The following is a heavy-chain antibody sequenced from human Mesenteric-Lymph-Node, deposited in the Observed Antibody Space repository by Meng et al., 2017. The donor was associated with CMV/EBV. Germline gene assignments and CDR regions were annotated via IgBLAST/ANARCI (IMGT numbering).Heavy chain of an antibody. Sequence: VSGGSISRGEYYWGWSRQPPGQSLEWIGHIYYRGSTYCNPSLKSRITISVDTSKNQFSLKLSSVTAADTAVYYCARDPREYNYEESYWGQGTLVTVPQ. V-gene: IGHV4-30-4*08. J-gene: IGHJ4*02. CDR2: IYYRGST. CDR1: GGSISRGEYY. D-gene: IGHD5-18*01. CDR3: ARDPREYNYEESY.